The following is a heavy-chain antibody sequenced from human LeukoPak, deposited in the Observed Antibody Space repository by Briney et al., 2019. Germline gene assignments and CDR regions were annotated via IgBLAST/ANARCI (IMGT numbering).Heavy chain of an antibody. J-gene: IGHJ4*02. CDR2: ISAYNGNT. V-gene: IGHV1-18*01. D-gene: IGHD3-22*01. CDR1: GYTFTSYG. Sequence: ASVKVSCKASGYTFTSYGISWVRQAPGQGLEWMGWISAYNGNTNYAQKFQGRVTITADKSTSTAYMELSSLRSEDTAVYYCARAPGDSSGYYYFDYWGQGTLVTVSS. CDR3: ARAPGDSSGYYYFDY.